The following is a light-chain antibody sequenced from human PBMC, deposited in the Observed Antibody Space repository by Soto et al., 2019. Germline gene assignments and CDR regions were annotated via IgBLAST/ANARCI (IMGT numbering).Light chain of an antibody. CDR3: AAWDASLNDWV. CDR1: SSNIGSNT. V-gene: IGLV1-44*01. Sequence: QSVLTQPPSASGTPGQRVTISCSGSSSNIGSNTVNWFQQFPGPAPKLLIYSNNQRPSGVPDRFSGSKSGTSASLAISGLQSEDEADYYCAAWDASLNDWVFGGGTKLTVL. CDR2: SNN. J-gene: IGLJ3*02.